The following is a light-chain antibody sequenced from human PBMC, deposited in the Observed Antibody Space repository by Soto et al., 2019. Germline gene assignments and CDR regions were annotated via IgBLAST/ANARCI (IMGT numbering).Light chain of an antibody. CDR2: EVS. Sequence: QSALTQPPSASGSPGQSVTVSCTGTSSDVGFYDYVSWYQQHPGKAPKLIIYEVSKRPSGVPDRFSGSKSGNSASLTVSGPQAEDEADYYCSSYVGNNNHHAFGTGTKVTVL. CDR1: SSDVGFYDY. CDR3: SSYVGNNNHHA. V-gene: IGLV2-8*01. J-gene: IGLJ1*01.